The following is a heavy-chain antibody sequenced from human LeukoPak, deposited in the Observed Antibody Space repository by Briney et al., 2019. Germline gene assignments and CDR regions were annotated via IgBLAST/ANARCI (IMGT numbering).Heavy chain of an antibody. CDR2: IYYSGST. Sequence: PSETLSLTCTGSGVSISSSSYYWGWIRQPPGKGLEWIGSIYYSGSTNYNTSLKSLVTISVDTSKNQFSLKLSPVTAADTAVYYCARVTHPGYGDRSPYYYYYYYMDVWGKGTTVTVSS. V-gene: IGHV4-39*07. J-gene: IGHJ6*03. CDR3: ARVTHPGYGDRSPYYYYYYYMDV. CDR1: GVSISSSSYY. D-gene: IGHD4-17*01.